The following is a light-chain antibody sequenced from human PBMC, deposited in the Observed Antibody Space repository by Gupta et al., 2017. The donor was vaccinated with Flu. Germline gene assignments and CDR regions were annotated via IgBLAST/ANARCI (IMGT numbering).Light chain of an antibody. Sequence: PASVSASPGQSITISCTGTSSDLGSYNLVSWYRQFPGEAPKLLIFEVSERPSGVSDRFSGSKSGNTASLTISGLQAEDEADYYCCSYSGTKSRYVFGTGTKVSVL. V-gene: IGLV2-23*02. CDR2: EVS. J-gene: IGLJ1*01. CDR1: SSDLGSYNL. CDR3: CSYSGTKSRYV.